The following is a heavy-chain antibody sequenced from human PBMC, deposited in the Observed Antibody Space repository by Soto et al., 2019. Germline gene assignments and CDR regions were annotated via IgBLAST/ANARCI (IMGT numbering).Heavy chain of an antibody. D-gene: IGHD5-12*01. J-gene: IGHJ5*02. V-gene: IGHV3-74*01. CDR3: VRDSPTNLEDPATVASWFDP. CDR2: ISGDGTIT. CDR1: GFNFNFYW. Sequence: EALLVESGGGLVQPGGSLRLSCAASGFNFNFYWMHWVRQAPGKGLVWVSRISGDGTITNYADSVKGRFTISRDNAKNTLFLQMDSLRVEDTAVYYCVRDSPTNLEDPATVASWFDPWGQGTQVTVSS.